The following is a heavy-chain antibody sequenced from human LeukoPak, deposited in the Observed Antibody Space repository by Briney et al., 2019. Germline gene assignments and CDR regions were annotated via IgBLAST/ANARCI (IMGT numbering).Heavy chain of an antibody. J-gene: IGHJ4*02. CDR1: GDRFSTYW. V-gene: IGHV5-51*01. Sequence: GESLKIPCKGSGDRFSTYWLGWVSQMPGEGMEGMGITYPGDSDTRYSPSFQGQVTLSADKSISTACLQWSSLKAADTAMYYCARGGIVGATRSYFDYWGQGTLVTVSS. CDR3: ARGGIVGATRSYFDY. CDR2: TYPGDSDT. D-gene: IGHD1-26*01.